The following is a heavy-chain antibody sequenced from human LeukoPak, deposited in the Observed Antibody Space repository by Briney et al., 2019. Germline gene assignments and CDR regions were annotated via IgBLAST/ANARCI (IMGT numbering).Heavy chain of an antibody. CDR1: GSTFSNYA. V-gene: IGHV3-23*01. Sequence: GGSLRLSCAASGSTFSNYAINWIRQAPGKGLEWVSVISASGDKTYYADSVKGRFTISRDNSKNTPYLQMNSLRAEDTAVYYCAKAREMTTVTVRKAMDVWGKGTTVTVSS. D-gene: IGHD4-17*01. CDR2: ISASGDKT. CDR3: AKAREMTTVTVRKAMDV. J-gene: IGHJ6*03.